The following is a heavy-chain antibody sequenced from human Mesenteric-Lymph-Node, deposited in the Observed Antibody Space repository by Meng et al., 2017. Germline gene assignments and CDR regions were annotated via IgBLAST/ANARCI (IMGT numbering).Heavy chain of an antibody. CDR2: INPKSGAT. CDR1: GFTVSSNY. J-gene: IGHJ4*02. Sequence: GESLKISCAASGFTVSSNYMSWVRQAPGQGLEWMGRINPKSGATNYAQKFQGRVTMTRDTSITTAYMELSSLRSDDTAVYYCARDRIEDYWGQGTLVTVSS. CDR3: ARDRIEDY. D-gene: IGHD2-15*01. V-gene: IGHV1-2*06.